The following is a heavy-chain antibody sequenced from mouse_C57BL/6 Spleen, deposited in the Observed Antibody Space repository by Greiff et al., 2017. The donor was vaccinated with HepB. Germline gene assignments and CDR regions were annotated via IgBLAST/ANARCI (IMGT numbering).Heavy chain of an antibody. CDR2: ISDGGSYT. D-gene: IGHD1-1*01. Sequence: VQLKESGGGLVKPGGSLKLSCAASGFTFSSYAMSWVRQTPEKRLEWVATISDGGSYTYYPDNVKGRFTISRDNAKNNLYLQMSHLKSEDTAMYYCARDRITTVVDYFDYWGQGTTLTVSS. J-gene: IGHJ2*01. CDR1: GFTFSSYA. CDR3: ARDRITTVVDYFDY. V-gene: IGHV5-4*01.